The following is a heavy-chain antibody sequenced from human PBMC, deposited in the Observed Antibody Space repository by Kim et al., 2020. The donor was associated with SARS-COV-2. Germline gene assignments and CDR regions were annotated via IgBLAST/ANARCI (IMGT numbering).Heavy chain of an antibody. J-gene: IGHJ4*02. D-gene: IGHD3-10*01. CDR3: ARADYCGSGSYSY. Sequence: NPSHKSRGTMSVDTSKNQFSLKLSSVTAADTAVYYCARADYCGSGSYSYWGQGTLVTVSS. V-gene: IGHV4-39*01.